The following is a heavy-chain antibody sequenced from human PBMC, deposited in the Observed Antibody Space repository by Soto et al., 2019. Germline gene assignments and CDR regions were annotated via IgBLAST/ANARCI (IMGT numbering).Heavy chain of an antibody. V-gene: IGHV4-59*01. CDR3: ASQYYYDSSGSQTFDY. CDR2: IYYGGGT. Sequence: SETLSLTCTVSGGSISIYYWNWIRQPPGKGLEWVGDIYYGGGTNYNPSLKSRVTLSVDTSKNQFSLKLSSVTAADTAVYYCASQYYYDSSGSQTFDYWGQGTQVTVSS. J-gene: IGHJ4*02. CDR1: GGSISIYY. D-gene: IGHD3-22*01.